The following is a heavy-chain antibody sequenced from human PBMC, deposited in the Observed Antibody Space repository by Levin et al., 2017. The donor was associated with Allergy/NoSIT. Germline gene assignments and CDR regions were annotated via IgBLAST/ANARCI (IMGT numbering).Heavy chain of an antibody. Sequence: KISCKASGGTFSSYAISWVRQAPGQGLEWMGGIIPIFGTANYAQKFQGRVTITADESTSTAYMELSSLRSEDTAVYYCARGGSSWSNGPVHPKGLTYGMDGWGQGTTVTVSS. J-gene: IGHJ6*02. CDR3: ARGGSSWSNGPVHPKGLTYGMDG. V-gene: IGHV1-69*01. CDR2: IIPIFGTA. D-gene: IGHD6-13*01. CDR1: GGTFSSYA.